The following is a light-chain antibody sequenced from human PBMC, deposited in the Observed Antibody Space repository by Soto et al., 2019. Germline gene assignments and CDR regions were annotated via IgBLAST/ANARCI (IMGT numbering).Light chain of an antibody. CDR1: SSDVGGYNY. J-gene: IGLJ1*01. Sequence: QSVLKQPASVSGVPGQAITISYTGTSSDVGGYNYVSWYQQHPDRAPKLLIYDVNNRPSGVSNRFSGSKSGNTASLTISGLQAEDEADYYCCSYTGSSTYVFGTGTKVTVL. CDR2: DVN. V-gene: IGLV2-14*01. CDR3: CSYTGSSTYV.